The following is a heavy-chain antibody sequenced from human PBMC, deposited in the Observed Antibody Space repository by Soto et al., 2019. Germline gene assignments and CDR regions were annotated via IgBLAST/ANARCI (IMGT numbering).Heavy chain of an antibody. V-gene: IGHV1-46*03. Sequence: GASVKVSCKASGYTFTSYYMHWVRQAPGQGLEWMGIINPSGGSTSYAQKFQGRVTMTRDTSTSTVYMELSSLRSEDTAVYYCARDYDSSGYPRYYFDYWGQGPLVTVSS. J-gene: IGHJ4*02. CDR2: INPSGGST. D-gene: IGHD3-22*01. CDR1: GYTFTSYY. CDR3: ARDYDSSGYPRYYFDY.